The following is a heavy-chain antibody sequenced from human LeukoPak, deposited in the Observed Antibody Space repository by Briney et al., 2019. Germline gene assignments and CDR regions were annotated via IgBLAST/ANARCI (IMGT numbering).Heavy chain of an antibody. D-gene: IGHD3-10*01. CDR2: ISDNSGNT. V-gene: IGHV3-23*01. Sequence: GGSLRLSCAASGFTFSSFAMSWVRQAPRQGLEWVSAISDNSGNTYYADSVKGRLTISRDNTKNTLYLQMNSLRGEDTAVYDCAKLRFGEILYYMDVWGKGTTVTISS. CDR1: GFTFSSFA. J-gene: IGHJ6*03. CDR3: AKLRFGEILYYMDV.